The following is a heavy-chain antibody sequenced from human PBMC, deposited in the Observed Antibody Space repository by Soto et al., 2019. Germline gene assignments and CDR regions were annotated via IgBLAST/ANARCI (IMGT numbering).Heavy chain of an antibody. D-gene: IGHD3-22*01. CDR2: IDPSDSYT. CDR1: GYSSTSSG. J-gene: IGHJ6*02. CDR3: ASSYDTPRGYYGMDV. V-gene: IGHV5-10-1*01. Sequence: GESLKISCKGSGYSSTSSGISWVRQMPGKGLEWMGRIDPSDSYTNYSPSFQGDVTISANKSISTADLQWSSLKASDTAMYYCASSYDTPRGYYGMDVWGQGTTVTVSS.